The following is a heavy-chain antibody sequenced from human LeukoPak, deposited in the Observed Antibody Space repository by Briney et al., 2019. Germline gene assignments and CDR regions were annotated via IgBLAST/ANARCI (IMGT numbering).Heavy chain of an antibody. CDR2: ISGSGGRT. CDR3: AKGTNYYGSGSYPDY. CDR1: GFTFSSYA. V-gene: IGHV3-23*01. D-gene: IGHD3-10*01. Sequence: GGSLRLSCAASGFTFSSYAMSWVRQAPGKGLEWVSAISGSGGRTYYADSVKGRFTISRDNSKNTLYLQMNSLRAEDTAVYYCAKGTNYYGSGSYPDYWGQGTLVTVSS. J-gene: IGHJ4*02.